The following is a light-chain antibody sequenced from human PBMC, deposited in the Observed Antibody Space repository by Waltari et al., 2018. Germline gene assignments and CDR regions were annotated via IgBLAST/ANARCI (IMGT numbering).Light chain of an antibody. CDR3: SAFAGSNNFGV. V-gene: IGLV2-8*01. CDR1: SRDIGGSNF. J-gene: IGLJ3*02. Sequence: QSALTQPPSASGSPGQSVTISCTGTSRDIGGSNFVSWYQQRPGKAPRFLIYDVNKRPSGVSYRSSGSKSGNTSSLTVSGLQPDDEATYYCSAFAGSNNFGVFGGGTKLTVL. CDR2: DVN.